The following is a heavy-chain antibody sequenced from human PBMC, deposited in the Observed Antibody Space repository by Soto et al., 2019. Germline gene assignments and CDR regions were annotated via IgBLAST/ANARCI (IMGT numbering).Heavy chain of an antibody. J-gene: IGHJ6*02. V-gene: IGHV1-69*01. CDR2: IIPIFGTA. CDR1: GGTFSSYA. D-gene: IGHD6-6*01. CDR3: ASPHAAHTSPPGYYYGMDV. Sequence: QVQLVQSGAEVKKPGSSVKVSCKASGGTFSSYAISWVRQAPGQGLEWMGGIIPIFGTANYAQKFQGRVTITADESTSTADMELSSLRSEDTAVYYCASPHAAHTSPPGYYYGMDVWGQGTTGTVSS.